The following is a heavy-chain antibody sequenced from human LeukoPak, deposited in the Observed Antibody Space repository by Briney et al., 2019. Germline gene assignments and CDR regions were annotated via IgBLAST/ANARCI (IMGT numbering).Heavy chain of an antibody. J-gene: IGHJ4*02. CDR3: APEVRYFDWLDFDY. V-gene: IGHV3-7*01. D-gene: IGHD3-9*01. CDR2: IKQDGSEK. CDR1: GFTFSYAW. Sequence: PGGSLRLSCAASGFTFSYAWVNWVRQAPGKGLEWVANIKQDGSEKYFVDSVKGRFTISRDNAKNSLYLQMNSLRAEDTAVYYCAPEVRYFDWLDFDYWGQGTLVTVSS.